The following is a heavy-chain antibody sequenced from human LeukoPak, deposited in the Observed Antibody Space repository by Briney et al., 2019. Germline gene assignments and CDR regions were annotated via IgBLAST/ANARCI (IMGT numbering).Heavy chain of an antibody. J-gene: IGHJ4*02. CDR2: INPNSGGT. CDR1: EYTFTCYY. CDR3: ARGNHYGSGSYRWIGYY. Sequence: GASVKVSCKASEYTFTCYYIHWVRQAPGQGLEWMGWINPNSGGTNYAQKFQGRVTMTRDTSISTAYMELSRLISDDTAVYYCARGNHYGSGSYRWIGYYWGQGTLVTVSS. V-gene: IGHV1-2*02. D-gene: IGHD3-10*01.